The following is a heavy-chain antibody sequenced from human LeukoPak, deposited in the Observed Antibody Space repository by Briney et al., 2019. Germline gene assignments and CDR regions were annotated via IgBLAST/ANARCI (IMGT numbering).Heavy chain of an antibody. CDR1: GYTFTSYD. D-gene: IGHD2-2*02. CDR2: MNPNTGKT. CDR3: AKPDCSYSDCYRPTY. Sequence: GASVKVSCKASGYTFTSYDFNWVRQAPGQGLERMGWMNPNTGKTGYVQKFQGRVTMTRSTSITTAYMELISLGSEDTAVYYCAKPDCSYSDCYRPTYWGQGTLVTVSS. V-gene: IGHV1-8*01. J-gene: IGHJ4*02.